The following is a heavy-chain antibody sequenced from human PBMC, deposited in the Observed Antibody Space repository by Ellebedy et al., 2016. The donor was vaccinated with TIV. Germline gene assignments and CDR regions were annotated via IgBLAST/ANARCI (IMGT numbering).Heavy chain of an antibody. CDR3: ARPPGFCRTPGDTFFYWYLDL. D-gene: IGHD1-14*01. V-gene: IGHV3-48*04. J-gene: IGHJ2*01. CDR1: GFAFSNYS. CDR2: IGGRYTSI. Sequence: GESLKISXAASGFAFSNYSMNWVRKTTGKGLEWLSYIGGRYTSIFYADFVQGRFTVSRDNAKNSLYLHMSNLRAEDSALYYCARPPGFCRTPGDTFFYWYLDLWGRGTLVTVSS.